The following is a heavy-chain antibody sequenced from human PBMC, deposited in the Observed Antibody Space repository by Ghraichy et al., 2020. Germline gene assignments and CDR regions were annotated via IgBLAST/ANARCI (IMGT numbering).Heavy chain of an antibody. CDR1: GFTFISYS. J-gene: IGHJ2*01. CDR3: ARGPGYSSGWYWYFDL. V-gene: IGHV3-21*01. Sequence: GGSLRLSCAASGFTFISYSMNWVRQAPGKGLEWVSSISSSSSYIYYADSVKGRFTISRDNAKNSLYLQMNSLRAEDTAVYYCARGPGYSSGWYWYFDLWGRGTLVTVSS. CDR2: ISSSSSYI. D-gene: IGHD6-19*01.